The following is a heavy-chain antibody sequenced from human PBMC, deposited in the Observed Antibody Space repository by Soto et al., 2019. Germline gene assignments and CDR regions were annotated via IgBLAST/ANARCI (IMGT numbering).Heavy chain of an antibody. CDR1: GFTFRNSA. D-gene: IGHD2-15*01. CDR3: AAELYSGGSCCSFDI. J-gene: IGHJ3*02. CDR2: IVVGSGDT. V-gene: IGHV1-58*01. Sequence: QMQVVQSGPEVKEPGTSVKVSCKTSGFTFRNSAVQWVRQARGQRLEWMGWIVVGSGDTSYEQRLQERVTITRDMYTSTGHMELSSLRSEDTAVYYCAAELYSGGSCCSFDIWGQGTMVTVSS.